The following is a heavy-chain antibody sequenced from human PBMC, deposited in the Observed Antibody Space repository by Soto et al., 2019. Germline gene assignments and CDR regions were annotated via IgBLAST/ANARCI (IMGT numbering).Heavy chain of an antibody. V-gene: IGHV1-18*01. CDR2: ISAYNGNT. Sequence: QVQLVQSGAEVKKPGASVKVSCKASGYTFTSYGISWVRQAPGQGLEWMGWISAYNGNTNYAQKLQGRVTMTTDTSSSTAYLELRILRSDDPAVYDCARQGHQLTSGKAASDYWGQGTLVTVSS. CDR1: GYTFTSYG. J-gene: IGHJ4*02. CDR3: ARQGHQLTSGKAASDY. D-gene: IGHD6-25*01.